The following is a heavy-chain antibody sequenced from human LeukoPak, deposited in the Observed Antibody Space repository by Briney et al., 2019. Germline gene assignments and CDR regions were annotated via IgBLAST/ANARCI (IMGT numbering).Heavy chain of an antibody. CDR3: ARVSEYSGSSPFDY. Sequence: SQTLSLTCAISGDSVSSNSAAWNWIRQSPSRGLEWLGRTYYRSKWYNDYAVSVKSRITINPDTSKSQFSLQLNSVTPEDTAVYYCARVSEYSGSSPFDYWGQGTLVTVSS. CDR2: TYYRSKWYN. CDR1: GDSVSSNSAA. J-gene: IGHJ4*02. D-gene: IGHD1-26*01. V-gene: IGHV6-1*01.